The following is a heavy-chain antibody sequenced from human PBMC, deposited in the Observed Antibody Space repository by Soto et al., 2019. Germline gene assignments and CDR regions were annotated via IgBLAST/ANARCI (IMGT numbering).Heavy chain of an antibody. V-gene: IGHV3-23*01. CDR2: ISGSGGNT. CDR3: AKPLYGDSFDY. Sequence: GGSLRLSCAASGLTFSSYAMSWVRQAPGKGLEWVSAISGSGGNTYYADSVKGRFTISRDNSKNTLYLQMNSLRAEDTAVHYCAKPLYGDSFDYWGQGTLVTVSS. D-gene: IGHD4-17*01. J-gene: IGHJ4*02. CDR1: GLTFSSYA.